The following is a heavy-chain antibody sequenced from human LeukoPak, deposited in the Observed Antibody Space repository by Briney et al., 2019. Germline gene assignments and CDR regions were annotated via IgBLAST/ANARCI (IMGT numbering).Heavy chain of an antibody. CDR3: AREGDRYCSSTSCYEYNWFDP. J-gene: IGHJ5*02. D-gene: IGHD2-2*01. CDR1: GYTFTSYD. Sequence: ASVKVACKASGYTFTSYDINWVRQATGQGLEWMGWMNPNSGNTGYAQKFQGRVTMTRNTFISTAYMELSSLRSEDTAVHYCAREGDRYCSSTSCYEYNWFDPWGQGTLVTVSS. CDR2: MNPNSGNT. V-gene: IGHV1-8*01.